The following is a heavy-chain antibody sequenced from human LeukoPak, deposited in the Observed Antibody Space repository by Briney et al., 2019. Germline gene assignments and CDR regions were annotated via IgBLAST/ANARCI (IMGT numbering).Heavy chain of an antibody. CDR3: ARPYSSGPYDAFVI. CDR1: GFTVGYNY. V-gene: IGHV3-66*04. Sequence: GGSLRLSCAASGFTVGYNYMTWVRQAPGKGLEWVAAIYNSGSTYYADSVKGRFTISRDNSKNTMYLQMNSLRAEDTAVYYCARPYSSGPYDAFVIWGQGTMVTVSS. J-gene: IGHJ3*02. D-gene: IGHD6-19*01. CDR2: IYNSGST.